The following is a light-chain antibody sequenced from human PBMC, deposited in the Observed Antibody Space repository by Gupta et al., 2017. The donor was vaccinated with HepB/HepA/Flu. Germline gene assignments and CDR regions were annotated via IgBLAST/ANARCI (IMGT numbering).Light chain of an antibody. CDR2: GAS. V-gene: IGKV3-15*01. CDR3: QQENNWPLT. CDR1: QTVSSN. Sequence: EIVMTQSPDTLSASPGERATLSCRASQTVSSNLAWYQQKPGQAPRLLIYGASTRATGLPARFSGSGSGTEFTLTISSLQSEDSAVYHCQQENNWPLTFGQGTRLEIK. J-gene: IGKJ5*01.